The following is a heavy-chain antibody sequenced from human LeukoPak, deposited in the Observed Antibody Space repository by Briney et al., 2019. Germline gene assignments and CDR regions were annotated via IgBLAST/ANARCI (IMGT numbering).Heavy chain of an antibody. CDR3: ARGPRLPYYYGMDV. D-gene: IGHD2-15*01. Sequence: SETLSLTCAVYGGSFSGYYWSWIRQPPGKGLEWIGEINHSGSTNYNPSLKSRVTISVDTSKNRFSLKLSSVTAADTAVYYCARGPRLPYYYGMDVWGQGTTVTVSS. CDR2: INHSGST. V-gene: IGHV4-34*01. CDR1: GGSFSGYY. J-gene: IGHJ6*02.